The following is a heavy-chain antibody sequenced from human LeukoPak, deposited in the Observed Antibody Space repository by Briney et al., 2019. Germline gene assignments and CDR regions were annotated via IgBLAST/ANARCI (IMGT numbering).Heavy chain of an antibody. CDR1: GFTFSSYA. J-gene: IGHJ4*02. CDR3: ARVLWNGDYPRFDY. V-gene: IGHV3-53*01. D-gene: IGHD4-17*01. CDR2: IYSGGTT. Sequence: GGSLRLSCAASGFTFSSYAMHWVRQAPGKGLEWVSIIYSGGTTYYADSVKGRFTISRDNSKNTLYLQMNSLRAEDTAVYYCARVLWNGDYPRFDYWGQGTLVTVSS.